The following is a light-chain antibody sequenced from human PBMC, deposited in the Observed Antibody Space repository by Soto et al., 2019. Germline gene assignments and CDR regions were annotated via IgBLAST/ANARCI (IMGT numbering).Light chain of an antibody. CDR3: QSYDNSLSGYV. CDR2: GNS. V-gene: IGLV1-40*01. CDR1: SSNIGAGYD. J-gene: IGLJ1*01. Sequence: QSVLTQLPSVSGAPGQRVTISCTGSSSNIGAGYDVHWYQHLPGTAPKLLISGNSNRPSGVPDRISGSKSATSASLAITGLQAEDEADYYCQSYDNSLSGYVFGTGTKLTVL.